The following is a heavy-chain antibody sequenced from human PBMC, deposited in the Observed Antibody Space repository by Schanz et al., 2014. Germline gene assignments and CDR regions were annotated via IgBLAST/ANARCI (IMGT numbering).Heavy chain of an antibody. Sequence: EVQLLESGGGLVKPGGSLRLSCAASGFTFSSYAMNWVRQAPGKGLEWVSAISGSGDSTYYRDSVKGRFTMSRDNSKNTLNLQMNSLRAEDTARYYCAKDISYVGKGQYFDYWGQGTLVTVSS. CDR3: AKDISYVGKGQYFDY. CDR1: GFTFSSYA. V-gene: IGHV3-23*01. J-gene: IGHJ4*02. CDR2: ISGSGDST. D-gene: IGHD1-26*01.